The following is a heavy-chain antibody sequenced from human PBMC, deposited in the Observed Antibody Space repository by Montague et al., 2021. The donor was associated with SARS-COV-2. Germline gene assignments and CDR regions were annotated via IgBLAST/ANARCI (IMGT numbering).Heavy chain of an antibody. J-gene: IGHJ3*02. D-gene: IGHD3-22*01. CDR2: TYYRSKWYS. CDR3: ARVQGITMIVVVIGAFDI. V-gene: IGHV6-1*01. CDR1: GDSVSSNSVA. Sequence: CAISGDSVSSNSVAWSWIRQSPSRGLEWLGRTYYRSKWYSDYAPSVRGRLTVNPDASKNEFSLELNYVTPEDTAVYYCARVQGITMIVVVIGAFDIWGQGTMVTVSS.